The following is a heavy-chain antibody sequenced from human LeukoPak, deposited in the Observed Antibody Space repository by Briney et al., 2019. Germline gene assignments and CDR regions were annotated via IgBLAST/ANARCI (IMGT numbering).Heavy chain of an antibody. V-gene: IGHV3-23*01. D-gene: IGHD7-27*01. J-gene: IGHJ4*02. CDR2: ITPDAGRT. CDR1: GFSFSNYG. Sequence: GGTLRLSCAASGFSFSNYGMNWVRQAPGKGLEWVSGITPDAGRTYYAGSVKGRFTIYRDNSKNTVYLQMNSLGAEDTAVYYCVQDWAWGAFGYWGQGTLVTVSS. CDR3: VQDWAWGAFGY.